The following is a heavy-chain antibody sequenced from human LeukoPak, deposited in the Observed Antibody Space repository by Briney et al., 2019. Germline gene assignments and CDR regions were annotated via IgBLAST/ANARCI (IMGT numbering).Heavy chain of an antibody. CDR1: GYSFTSYW. CDR2: IYPGDSDT. Sequence: MTGESLKISCKGSGYSFTSYWIGWVRQMPGKGLEWMGIIYPGDSDTRYSPSFQGQVTISADKSISTAYLQWSSLKASDTAMYYCAIFDFLFGEIDNWFDPWGQGTQVTVSS. J-gene: IGHJ5*02. D-gene: IGHD3-16*01. CDR3: AIFDFLFGEIDNWFDP. V-gene: IGHV5-51*01.